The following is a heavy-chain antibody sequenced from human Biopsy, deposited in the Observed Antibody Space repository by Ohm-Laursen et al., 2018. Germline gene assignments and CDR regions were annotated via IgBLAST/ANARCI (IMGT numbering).Heavy chain of an antibody. CDR1: GGSFTGHY. CDR2: ISHTGYT. V-gene: IGHV4-59*11. D-gene: IGHD4-23*01. Sequence: TLSLTCAVSGGSFTGHYWTWIRQPPGKGLEWIGHISHTGYTSYKSSLKSRVTISLDTSRKHFSLRLTSSAAADTAVYYCARGSNEYGGQYFPHWGQGTLVTVSS. J-gene: IGHJ1*01. CDR3: ARGSNEYGGQYFPH.